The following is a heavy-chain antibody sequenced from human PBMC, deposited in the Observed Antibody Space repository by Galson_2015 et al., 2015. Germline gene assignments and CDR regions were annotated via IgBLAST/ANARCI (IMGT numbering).Heavy chain of an antibody. CDR1: GFTFSSYA. CDR2: ISYDGSNK. CDR3: ARERRLGEFPQTSDAFDI. V-gene: IGHV3-30-3*01. Sequence: SLRLSCAAPGFTFSSYAMHWVRQAPGKGLEWVAVISYDGSNKYYADSVKGRFTISRDNSKNTLYLQMNSLRAEDTAVYYCARERRLGEFPQTSDAFDIWGQGTMVTVSS. D-gene: IGHD3-16*01. J-gene: IGHJ3*02.